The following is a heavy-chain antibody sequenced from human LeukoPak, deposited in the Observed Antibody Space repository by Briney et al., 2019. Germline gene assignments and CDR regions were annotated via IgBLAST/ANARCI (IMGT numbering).Heavy chain of an antibody. J-gene: IGHJ4*02. D-gene: IGHD6-19*01. CDR2: ITSGTRT. CDR1: GFTFSSHG. CDR3: AKVRWDNSGWYYLDS. V-gene: IGHV3-23*01. Sequence: PGGSLRLSCVASGFTFSSHGMNWVRQAPGKGLEWVSGITSGTRTYYADSVKGRFAISRDNSKSTLYLQMNSLRTEDTAVYYCAKVRWDNSGWYYLDSWGQGTLVTVSS.